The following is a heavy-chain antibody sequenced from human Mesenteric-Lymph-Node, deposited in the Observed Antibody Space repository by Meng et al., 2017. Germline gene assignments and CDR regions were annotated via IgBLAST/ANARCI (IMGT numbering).Heavy chain of an antibody. Sequence: GESLKISCAASGFTFRSYWMSWVRQAPGKGLEWVAYIREDGSETSYVDSVKGRFTISRDNAKSYLFLQMNSLRVEDTAVYYCVRDAVATVGDYFAHWGQGTVVTVSS. J-gene: IGHJ4*02. CDR3: VRDAVATVGDYFAH. V-gene: IGHV3-7*01. CDR1: GFTFRSYW. D-gene: IGHD5-12*01. CDR2: IREDGSET.